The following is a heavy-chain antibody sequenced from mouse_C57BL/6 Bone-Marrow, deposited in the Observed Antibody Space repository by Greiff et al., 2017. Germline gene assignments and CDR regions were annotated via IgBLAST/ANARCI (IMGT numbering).Heavy chain of an antibody. J-gene: IGHJ3*01. Sequence: EVNLVESGGGLVQPGGSLSLSCAASGFTITDYYMSWVRQPPGKALEWLGFIRNKANGYTTEYSASVKGRFTISRDNSKSILYLQMNALRAEDSATCYCARPHYYGSRAWFAYWGQGTLVTVSA. V-gene: IGHV7-3*01. CDR1: GFTITDYY. D-gene: IGHD1-1*01. CDR2: IRNKANGYTT. CDR3: ARPHYYGSRAWFAY.